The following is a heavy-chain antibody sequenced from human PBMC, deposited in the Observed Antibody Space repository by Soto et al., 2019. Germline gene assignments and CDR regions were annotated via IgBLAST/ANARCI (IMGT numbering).Heavy chain of an antibody. J-gene: IGHJ4*02. V-gene: IGHV4-34*01. D-gene: IGHD6-6*01. CDR1: GGSFSGYY. CDR3: ARVEAARPHDY. Sequence: QVQLQQWGAGLLKPSETLSLTCAVYGGSFSGYYWSWIRQPPGKGLEWIGEINHSGSTNYNPSLKSRVTISVDTSKNQFSLKLSSVTAADTAVYYCARVEAARPHDYWGQGTLVTVSS. CDR2: INHSGST.